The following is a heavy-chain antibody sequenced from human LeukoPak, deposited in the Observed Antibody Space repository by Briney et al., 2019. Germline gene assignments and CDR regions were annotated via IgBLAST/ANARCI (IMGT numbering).Heavy chain of an antibody. J-gene: IGHJ5*02. D-gene: IGHD6-13*01. CDR3: ARLRVLYSSSQLFDP. V-gene: IGHV3-23*01. Sequence: GGSLRLSCAASGFTFSSYAMSWVRQAPGKGLEWVSAISGSGGSTYYADSVKGRFTISRDNSKNTLYLQMNSLRAEDTAVYYRARLRVLYSSSQLFDPWGQGTLVTVSS. CDR2: ISGSGGST. CDR1: GFTFSSYA.